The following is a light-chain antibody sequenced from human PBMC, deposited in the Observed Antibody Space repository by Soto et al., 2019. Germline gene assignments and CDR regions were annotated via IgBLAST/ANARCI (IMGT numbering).Light chain of an antibody. CDR1: QSISPW. CDR3: QHYNSYPIT. CDR2: KAS. V-gene: IGKV1-5*03. J-gene: IGKJ5*01. Sequence: DIQMTQSPSTLSASVGDRVTITCRASQSISPWLAWYQQKPGKAPKLLIYKASSLESGVPSRFSGSGSETEFTLTISSLQPEDFATYYCQHYNSYPITFGQGTRLEIK.